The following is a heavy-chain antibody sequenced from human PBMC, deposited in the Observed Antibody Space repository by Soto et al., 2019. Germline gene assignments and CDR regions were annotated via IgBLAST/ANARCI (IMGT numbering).Heavy chain of an antibody. J-gene: IGHJ4*02. CDR1: GFTFSSYW. CDR2: IKQDGSEK. D-gene: IGHD5-12*01. Sequence: GGSLRLSCAASGFTFSSYWMSWVRQAPGKGLEWVANIKQDGSEKYYVDSVKGRFTISRDNAKNSLYLQMNSLRAEDTAVYYCARDCGWLQFGTLYFDYWGQGTLVTVSS. CDR3: ARDCGWLQFGTLYFDY. V-gene: IGHV3-7*01.